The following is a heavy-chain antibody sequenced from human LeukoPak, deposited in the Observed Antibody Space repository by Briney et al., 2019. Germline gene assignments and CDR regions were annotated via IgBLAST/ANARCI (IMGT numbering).Heavy chain of an antibody. D-gene: IGHD6-6*01. CDR1: GGSNSSYY. V-gene: IGHV4-59*01. J-gene: IGHJ3*02. CDR2: IYHSGAT. Sequence: SETLSLTCTVSGGSNSSYYWTWIRQPPGKGLEWIGYIYHSGATNYNPSLKSRVTISVDTSKNQFSLKLSSVTAADTAIYYCARRVAVRPVYGFDIWGQGTMVTVSS. CDR3: ARRVAVRPVYGFDI.